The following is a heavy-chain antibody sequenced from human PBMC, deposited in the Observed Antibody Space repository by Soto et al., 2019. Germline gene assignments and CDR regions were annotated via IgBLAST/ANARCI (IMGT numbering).Heavy chain of an antibody. V-gene: IGHV4-59*01. CDR1: GDSISMYY. CDR3: AREQLAAATYYFDY. J-gene: IGHJ4*02. CDR2: IYYSGST. Sequence: LSLTCTVSGDSISMYYWSWIRQPPGKGLEWIGYIYYSGSTNYNPSLKSRVTISVDTSKNQFSLKLSSVTAADTAVYYCAREQLAAATYYFDYWGQGTLVTVSS. D-gene: IGHD6-13*01.